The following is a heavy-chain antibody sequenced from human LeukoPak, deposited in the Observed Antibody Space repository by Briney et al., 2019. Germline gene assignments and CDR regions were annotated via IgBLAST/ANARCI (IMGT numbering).Heavy chain of an antibody. CDR1: GYTFTGYY. V-gene: IGHV1-2*02. J-gene: IGHJ4*02. D-gene: IGHD3-3*01. CDR2: INPNSGGT. Sequence: ASVKVSCKASGYTFTGYYMHWVRQAPGQGLEWMGWINPNSGGTNYAQKFQGRVTMTRDTSISTAYMELSRLRSDDTAVYYCARDRFYDFWSGSAYWGQGTLVTVSS. CDR3: ARDRFYDFWSGSAY.